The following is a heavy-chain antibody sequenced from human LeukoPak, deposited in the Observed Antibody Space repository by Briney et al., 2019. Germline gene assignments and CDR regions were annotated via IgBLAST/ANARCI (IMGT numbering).Heavy chain of an antibody. CDR3: ATVVN. J-gene: IGHJ4*02. CDR2: ISPKDGDT. CDR1: GNTFTDYF. V-gene: IGHV1-2*02. Sequence: AAVKDSCKASGNTFTDYFTHWVRQLPGQRLEWMGWISPKDGDTKYAQKFQGRVTMSRDTSISTAYMELSSLKSDDTALYYCATVVNWGQGTLVTVTS.